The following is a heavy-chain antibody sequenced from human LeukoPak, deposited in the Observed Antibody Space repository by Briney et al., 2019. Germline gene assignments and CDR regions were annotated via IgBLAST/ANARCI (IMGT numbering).Heavy chain of an antibody. CDR1: GGSISSYY. Sequence: PSETLSLTCTVSGGSISSYYWSWIRQSPGKGLEWIGYIHYSGSTNYNPSLKSRVSMSIDTSKNQSSLKLSSVTAADTAVYYCATLVRGSPYGMDVWGQGTTVTVSS. CDR2: IHYSGST. D-gene: IGHD3-10*01. V-gene: IGHV4-59*08. J-gene: IGHJ6*02. CDR3: ATLVRGSPYGMDV.